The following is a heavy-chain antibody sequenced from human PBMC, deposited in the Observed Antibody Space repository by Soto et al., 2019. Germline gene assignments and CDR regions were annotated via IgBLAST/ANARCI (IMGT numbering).Heavy chain of an antibody. CDR3: ARSFSGSFDY. V-gene: IGHV4-39*01. D-gene: IGHD1-26*01. CDR1: GASISSSSFY. CDR2: IYYDGST. J-gene: IGHJ4*02. Sequence: PSETLSLTCTVSGASISSSSFYWGWIRQPPGKGLESIANIYYDGSTYYNPSLKSRVTISFDTSKNQFSLKLSSVTAADTAVYYCARSFSGSFDYWGQGTLVTVSS.